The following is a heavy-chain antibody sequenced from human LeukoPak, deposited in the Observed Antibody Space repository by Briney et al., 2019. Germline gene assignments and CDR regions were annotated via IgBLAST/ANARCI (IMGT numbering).Heavy chain of an antibody. D-gene: IGHD3-3*01. V-gene: IGHV1-18*01. Sequence: EASVKVSCKASGYTFTSYGISWVRQAPGQGLEWMGWISAYNGNTNYAQKLQGRVTMTTDTSTSTAYMELRSLRSDDTAVYYCARGLPDDFWSGYYYGSGSHFDYWGQGTLVTVSS. CDR1: GYTFTSYG. J-gene: IGHJ4*02. CDR2: ISAYNGNT. CDR3: ARGLPDDFWSGYYYGSGSHFDY.